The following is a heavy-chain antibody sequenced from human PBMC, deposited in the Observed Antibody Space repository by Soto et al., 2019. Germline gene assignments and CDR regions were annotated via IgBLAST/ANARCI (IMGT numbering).Heavy chain of an antibody. CDR1: GFTFSSYE. CDR2: ISSSGRTV. Sequence: SLRLSCAGSGFTFSSYEMNWVRQAPGKGLEWVSYISSSGRTVYYADSVKGRFTISRDDAKNSLYLQMNSLRGEDTAVYYCARGAWFDPWGQGTLVTVSS. J-gene: IGHJ5*02. V-gene: IGHV3-48*03. CDR3: ARGAWFDP.